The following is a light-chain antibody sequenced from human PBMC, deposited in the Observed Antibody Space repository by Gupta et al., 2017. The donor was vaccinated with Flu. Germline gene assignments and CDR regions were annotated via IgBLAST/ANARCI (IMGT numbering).Light chain of an antibody. CDR1: QSVTRF. CDR3: QQRSIWPNS. V-gene: IGKV3-11*01. CDR2: DAS. J-gene: IGKJ2*03. Sequence: DIVLTQSPASLSLSPGERATLSCRASQSVTRFLGWYQQRPGQPPRLLVYDASNRATGIPARFSGSGSGTDFTLTITSLEPEDFAVYYCQQRSIWPNSFGPGTKLEIK.